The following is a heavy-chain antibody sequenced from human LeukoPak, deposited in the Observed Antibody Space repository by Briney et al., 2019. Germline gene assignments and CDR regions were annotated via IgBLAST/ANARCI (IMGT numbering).Heavy chain of an antibody. Sequence: SEXLSLTCAVYGGSFSGYYWSWIRQPPGKGLEWIGEINHSGSTNYNPSLTSRGTISVEKSKNQFSLKLSPVTAADTAVYYCARMYYDFWSGYPSLDAFDIWGQGTMVTVSS. CDR1: GGSFSGYY. CDR3: ARMYYDFWSGYPSLDAFDI. D-gene: IGHD3-3*01. V-gene: IGHV4-34*01. J-gene: IGHJ3*02. CDR2: INHSGST.